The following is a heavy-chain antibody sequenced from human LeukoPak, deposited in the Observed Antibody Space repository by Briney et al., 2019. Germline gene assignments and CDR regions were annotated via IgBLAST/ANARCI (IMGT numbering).Heavy chain of an antibody. CDR1: GGSVSSGDYY. CDR3: ARDWEVVTAIGHAFDI. D-gene: IGHD2-21*02. CDR2: TNYSGST. Sequence: PSETLSLTCTVSGGSVSSGDYYWSWIPQPPGKGLEWIGNTNYSGSTNSNPSLKSRVTISVDTTKNRFSLELSAVTAAVTAVYYCARDWEVVTAIGHAFDIWGQGTMVTVSS. V-gene: IGHV4-61*08. J-gene: IGHJ3*02.